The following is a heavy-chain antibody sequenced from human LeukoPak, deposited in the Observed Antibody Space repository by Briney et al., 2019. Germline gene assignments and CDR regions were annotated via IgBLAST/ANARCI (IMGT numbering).Heavy chain of an antibody. CDR1: GFTFSSYA. Sequence: PGGSLRLSCAASGFTFSSYAMSWVRQAPGKGLEWVSAISGSGGRIYYGASVKGRFTISRDNSKNTLYLHMKSLRAEDTAVYYCAKGSGWLLPQYFDFWGQGTLVTVSS. J-gene: IGHJ4*02. CDR2: ISGSGGRI. CDR3: AKGSGWLLPQYFDF. V-gene: IGHV3-23*01. D-gene: IGHD2-21*01.